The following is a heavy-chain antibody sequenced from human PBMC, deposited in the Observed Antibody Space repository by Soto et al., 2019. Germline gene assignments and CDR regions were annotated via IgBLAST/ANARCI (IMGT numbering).Heavy chain of an antibody. Sequence: QVQLVQSGAEVKKPGASVKVSCKASGYTFASYAMHWVRQAPGQRLEWMGWINAGNGNTKYSQKFQGRVTITRDTSASTAYMELSSLRSEDTAVYYCARGPIFGVVIGPDYWGQGTLVTVSS. J-gene: IGHJ4*02. CDR3: ARGPIFGVVIGPDY. V-gene: IGHV1-3*01. CDR2: INAGNGNT. CDR1: GYTFASYA. D-gene: IGHD3-3*01.